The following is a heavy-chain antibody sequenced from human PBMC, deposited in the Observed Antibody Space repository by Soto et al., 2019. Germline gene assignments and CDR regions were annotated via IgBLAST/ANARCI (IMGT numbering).Heavy chain of an antibody. CDR2: ISAYNGNT. Sequence: QVPLVQSGAEVKKPGASVKVSCKASGYTFTSYGISWVRQAPGQGLEWMGWISAYNGNTNYAQKLQGRATMTTDTSTSTAYMELRSLRSDDTAVYYCARERSGYDEEDYYYYYMDVWGNGTTVTVSS. D-gene: IGHD5-12*01. V-gene: IGHV1-18*01. J-gene: IGHJ6*03. CDR1: GYTFTSYG. CDR3: ARERSGYDEEDYYYYYMDV.